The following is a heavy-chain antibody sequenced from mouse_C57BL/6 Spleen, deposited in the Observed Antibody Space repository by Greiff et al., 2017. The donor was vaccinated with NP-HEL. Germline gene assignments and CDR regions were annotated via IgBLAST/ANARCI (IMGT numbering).Heavy chain of an antibody. CDR1: GYTFTNYW. D-gene: IGHD2-4*01. J-gene: IGHJ4*01. CDR3: AIYYDYDRNAMDY. V-gene: IGHV1-63*01. Sequence: QVQLKQSGAELVRPGTSVKMSCKASGYTFTNYWIGWAKQRPGHGLEWIGDIYPGGGYTNYNEKFKGKATLTADKSSSTAYMQFSSLTSEDSAIYYCAIYYDYDRNAMDYWGQGTSVTVSS. CDR2: IYPGGGYT.